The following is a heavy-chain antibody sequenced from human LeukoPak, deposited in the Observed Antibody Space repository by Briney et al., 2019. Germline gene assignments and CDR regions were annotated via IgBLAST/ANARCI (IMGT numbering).Heavy chain of an antibody. CDR1: GYTFSNYG. Sequence: PRASVKVSCKPSGYTFSNYGISWVRQAPGQGLECMGWISTYNGNTNYAQKLQGRVTMNTDTSTSTAYMEPRSLRSDDTAVYDCARVPGYCSSTSCYTNWFDPWGQGTLVTVSS. V-gene: IGHV1-18*01. CDR3: ARVPGYCSSTSCYTNWFDP. J-gene: IGHJ5*02. CDR2: ISTYNGNT. D-gene: IGHD2-2*02.